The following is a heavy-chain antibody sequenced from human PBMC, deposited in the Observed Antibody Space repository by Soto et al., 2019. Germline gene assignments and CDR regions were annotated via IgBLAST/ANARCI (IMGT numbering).Heavy chain of an antibody. CDR2: ISSSGGST. V-gene: IGHV3-23*01. CDR1: GFTFSSYA. J-gene: IGHJ6*02. CDR3: MRPAPRGRHYFYFGMDV. Sequence: VSLRLSCAASGFTFSSYAMSWVRQAPGKGLEWVSGISSSGGSTYYADSVKGRFTISRDNSKNTLFLRINRPRVEDTAVYYCMRPAPRGRHYFYFGMDVWGQGTTVTVSS.